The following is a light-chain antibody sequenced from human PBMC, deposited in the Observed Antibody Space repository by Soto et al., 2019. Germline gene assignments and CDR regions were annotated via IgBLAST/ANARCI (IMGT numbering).Light chain of an antibody. CDR3: QKYNSPRWT. Sequence: DIQMTQSPSSLSASVGARVTITCRASQAISNYLAWYQQKPGKVPKVLIYAASTLQSGVPSRFSGSGSGTDFTLTISSLQPEDVATYYCQKYNSPRWTFGQGTKVEIK. CDR2: AAS. J-gene: IGKJ1*01. CDR1: QAISNY. V-gene: IGKV1-27*01.